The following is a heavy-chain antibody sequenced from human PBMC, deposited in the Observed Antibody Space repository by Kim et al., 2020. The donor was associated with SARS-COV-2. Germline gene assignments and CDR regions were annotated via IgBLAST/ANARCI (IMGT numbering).Heavy chain of an antibody. CDR3: VRDITFWSGFFVVRKDGMDV. Sequence: GGSLRLSCAGSGFTFSSHWMHWVRQVPGKGLEWVSSISSDGSSTWYADSVKGRLTISRDNAKDTLYLEMNSLRAEDTAVYYCVRDITFWSGFFVVRKDGMDVWGQGTTVTVSS. D-gene: IGHD3-3*01. J-gene: IGHJ6*02. CDR2: ISSDGSST. CDR1: GFTFSSHW. V-gene: IGHV3-74*01.